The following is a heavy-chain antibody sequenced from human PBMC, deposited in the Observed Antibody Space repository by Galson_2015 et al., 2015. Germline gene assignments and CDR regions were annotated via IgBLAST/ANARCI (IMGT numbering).Heavy chain of an antibody. CDR2: IWYDGSNK. J-gene: IGHJ2*01. V-gene: IGHV3-30*18. CDR3: AKDRLAAAVINWYFDL. D-gene: IGHD6-13*01. Sequence: SLRLSCAASGFTFSSYGMHWVRQAPGKGLEWVAVIWYDGSNKYYADSVKGRFTISRDNSKNTLYLHMNSLRAEDTAVYYCAKDRLAAAVINWYFDLWGRGTLVTVSS. CDR1: GFTFSSYG.